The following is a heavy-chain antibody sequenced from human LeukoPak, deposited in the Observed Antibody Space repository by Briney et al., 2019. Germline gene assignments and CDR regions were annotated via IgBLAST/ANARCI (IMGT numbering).Heavy chain of an antibody. Sequence: ASVTVSFKASGGTFSSYAISWVRQAPGQGLEWMGGIIPIFGTANYAQKFQGRVTITTDESTSTAYMEPSSLRSEDTAVYYCASTAPYYGSGSRFDYWGQGTLVTVSS. V-gene: IGHV1-69*05. D-gene: IGHD3-10*01. CDR2: IIPIFGTA. CDR1: GGTFSSYA. J-gene: IGHJ4*02. CDR3: ASTAPYYGSGSRFDY.